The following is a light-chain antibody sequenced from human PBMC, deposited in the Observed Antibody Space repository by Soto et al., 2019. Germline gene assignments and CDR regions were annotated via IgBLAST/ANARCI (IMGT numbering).Light chain of an antibody. CDR1: QSVANDY. CDR2: GAS. Sequence: EIVLTQSPGTLSLSPGERATLSCRASQSVANDYLAWYQQKPGQSPRLLLYGASSRATAIPDRFSGSGSGTDFTLTISRLEPDDFAVYYCQQYGGSPLVTFGGGTKVEIK. CDR3: QQYGGSPLVT. V-gene: IGKV3-20*01. J-gene: IGKJ4*01.